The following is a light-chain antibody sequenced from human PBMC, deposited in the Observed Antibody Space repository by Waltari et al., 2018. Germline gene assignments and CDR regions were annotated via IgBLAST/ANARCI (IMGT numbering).Light chain of an antibody. CDR1: SDLSVGSNN. V-gene: IGLV5-37*01. J-gene: IGLJ2*01. CDR2: YYSDSDK. CDR3: QVYDNSANNVL. Sequence: QPVLTQPPSLSATPGASARLPCTLSSDLSVGSNNMYRYHTTPGSAPRLFLYYYSDSDKQLGPGVPNRVSGSKETSTNTAFLLISGLQPEDEANYYCQVYDNSANNVLFGGGTRLTVL.